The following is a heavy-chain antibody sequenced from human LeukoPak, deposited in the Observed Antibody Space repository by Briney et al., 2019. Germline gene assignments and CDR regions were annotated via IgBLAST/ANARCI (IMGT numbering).Heavy chain of an antibody. CDR2: IYTSGST. V-gene: IGHV4-4*07. CDR3: ARGPMYSSSWYFDY. J-gene: IGHJ4*02. Sequence: SETLSLTCSVSGGSLSSHSWSWIRQPAGKGLEWIGRIYTSGSTNYNPSLKSRVTMSVDTSKNQFSLRLSSVTAADTAVYYCARGPMYSSSWYFDYWGQGTLVTVSS. D-gene: IGHD6-13*01. CDR1: GGSLSSHS.